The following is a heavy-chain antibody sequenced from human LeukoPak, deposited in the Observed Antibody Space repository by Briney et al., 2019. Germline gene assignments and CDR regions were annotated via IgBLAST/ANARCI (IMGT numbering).Heavy chain of an antibody. D-gene: IGHD1-26*01. CDR1: GFTFSSYA. V-gene: IGHV3-30-3*01. Sequence: PGGSLRLSCAASGFTFSSYAMHWVRQAPGKGLEWVAVMSYDGSNKYCTDSVKGRFTISRDNSNNTLYLQMNSLRADDTAVYYCARAVSGSYYLGDFDYWGQGTLVTVSS. CDR2: MSYDGSNK. CDR3: ARAVSGSYYLGDFDY. J-gene: IGHJ4*02.